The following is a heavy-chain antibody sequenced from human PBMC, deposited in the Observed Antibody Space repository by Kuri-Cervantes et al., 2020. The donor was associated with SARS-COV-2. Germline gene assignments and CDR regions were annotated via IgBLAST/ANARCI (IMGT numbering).Heavy chain of an antibody. Sequence: GGSLRLSCAASGFTFSDYYMSWIRQAPGKGLEWVSYISSSSSYTNYADSMKGRFTISRDNAKNSLYLQMNSLRAEDAAVYYCARDAQVLDYWGQGTLVTVSS. CDR2: ISSSSSYT. CDR3: ARDAQVLDY. J-gene: IGHJ4*02. V-gene: IGHV3-11*06. CDR1: GFTFSDYY. D-gene: IGHD2-2*01.